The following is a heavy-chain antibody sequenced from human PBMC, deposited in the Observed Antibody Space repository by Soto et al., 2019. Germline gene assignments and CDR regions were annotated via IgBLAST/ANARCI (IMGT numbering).Heavy chain of an antibody. CDR3: ARYCSSVTCHGGDP. CDR1: GGSVSRVSYY. D-gene: IGHD2-2*01. J-gene: IGHJ5*02. CDR2: IYYSGST. V-gene: IGHV4-61*01. Sequence: SVTLRRTWTVSGGSVSRVSYYGSWIRQPPGKGLEWIGYIYYSGSTNYNPSLKSRVTMSVDTSKNQFSLKLSSVTAADTAVYYGARYCSSVTCHGGDPWGNGTLVKVS.